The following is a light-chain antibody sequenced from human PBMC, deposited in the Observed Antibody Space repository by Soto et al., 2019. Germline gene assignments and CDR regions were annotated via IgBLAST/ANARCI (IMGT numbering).Light chain of an antibody. CDR2: EGS. V-gene: IGLV2-23*01. J-gene: IGLJ2*01. Sequence: QSALTQPASVSGSPGQSITISCTGTSSDVGSYNLVSWYQQHPGKAPKLMIYEGSKRPSGVSNRFSGSKSGNTASLTISGLQAEEEADYSCCSYAGSSAVFGGGTKLTVL. CDR1: SSDVGSYNL. CDR3: CSYAGSSAV.